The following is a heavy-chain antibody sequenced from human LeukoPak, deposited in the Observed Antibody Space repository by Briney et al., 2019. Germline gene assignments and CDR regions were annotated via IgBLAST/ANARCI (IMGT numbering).Heavy chain of an antibody. CDR3: AKEYSSSWSGTFDY. Sequence: PGGSLRLSCAASGFTFSSYAMSWVRQAPGKGLEWVSAISGSGGSTYFADPVKGRFTISRDNSKNTLYLQMNSLRAEDTAVYYCAKEYSSSWSGTFDYWGQGTLVTVSS. J-gene: IGHJ4*02. V-gene: IGHV3-23*01. CDR1: GFTFSSYA. D-gene: IGHD6-13*01. CDR2: ISGSGGST.